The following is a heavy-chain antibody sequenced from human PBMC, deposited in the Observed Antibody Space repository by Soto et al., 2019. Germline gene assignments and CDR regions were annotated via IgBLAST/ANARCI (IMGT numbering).Heavy chain of an antibody. D-gene: IGHD2-15*01. CDR1: GASITAYY. CDR2: VHNSGRA. V-gene: IGHV4-59*08. CDR3: ARHENGRTYPLAY. Sequence: QVQLQESGPGLVKPSETLSLTCAVSGASITAYYWAWVRQPPGKGLEYIGHVHNSGRADYIPSLRSRVTISVDTSRNQFSLHLNSVTAADTAVYFCARHENGRTYPLAYWGQGTLVTVSS. J-gene: IGHJ4*02.